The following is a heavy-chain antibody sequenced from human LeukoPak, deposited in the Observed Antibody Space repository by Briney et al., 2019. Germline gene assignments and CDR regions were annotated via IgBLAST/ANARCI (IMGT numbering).Heavy chain of an antibody. CDR3: AREPKLVGYSYGYRAFDI. V-gene: IGHV3-7*01. CDR1: GFTFSSYW. D-gene: IGHD5-18*01. J-gene: IGHJ3*02. Sequence: GGSLRLSCAASGFTFSSYWMSWVRQAPGKGLEWVANIKQDGSEKYYVDSVKGRFTISRDNAKNSLYLQMNSLRAEDTAVYYCAREPKLVGYSYGYRAFDIWGQGAMVTVSS. CDR2: IKQDGSEK.